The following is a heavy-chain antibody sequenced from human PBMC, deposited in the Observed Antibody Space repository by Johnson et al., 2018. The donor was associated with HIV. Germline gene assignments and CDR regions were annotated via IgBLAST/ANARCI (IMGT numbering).Heavy chain of an antibody. CDR3: ARDGYRYDTGVLGAFDI. D-gene: IGHD6-13*01. Sequence: QMQLVESGGGVVQPGRSLRLSCAASGFTFSSYAMHWVRQAPGKGLEWVAVISYDGSNKYYADSVKGRFTISRDNSKNTLYVQMSSLRAEDTALYYCARDGYRYDTGVLGAFDIWGQGTMVTVSS. V-gene: IGHV3-30*04. CDR2: ISYDGSNK. CDR1: GFTFSSYA. J-gene: IGHJ3*02.